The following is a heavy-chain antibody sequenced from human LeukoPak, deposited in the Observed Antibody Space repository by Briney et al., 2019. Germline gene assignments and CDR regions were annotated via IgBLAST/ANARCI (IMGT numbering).Heavy chain of an antibody. Sequence: TGGSLRLSCAASRFTFSTYAMHWVRQAPGKGLDWVALISYDGSIQYYADSVKGRFTISRDDSKNTLYLQMHSLRVEDTAIYYCATGTYYGDYLGFHYWGQGALVTVSS. CDR3: ATGTYYGDYLGFHY. CDR1: RFTFSTYA. V-gene: IGHV3-30*04. CDR2: ISYDGSIQ. D-gene: IGHD4-17*01. J-gene: IGHJ4*02.